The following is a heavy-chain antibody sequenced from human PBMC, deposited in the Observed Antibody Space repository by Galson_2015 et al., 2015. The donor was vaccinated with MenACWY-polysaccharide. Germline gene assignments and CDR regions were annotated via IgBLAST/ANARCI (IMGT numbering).Heavy chain of an antibody. V-gene: IGHV3-49*03. Sequence: SLRLSCAASGFTFRDFAMAWFRQAPGRGLEWVGFIRRKASGETTGYAASVKGRFTISRDDSKSTAYLQMNSLQTEDTAIYYCTRDRPIDYWGRGTLVTVSS. J-gene: IGHJ4*02. CDR1: GFTFRDFA. CDR2: IRRKASGETT. CDR3: TRDRPIDY.